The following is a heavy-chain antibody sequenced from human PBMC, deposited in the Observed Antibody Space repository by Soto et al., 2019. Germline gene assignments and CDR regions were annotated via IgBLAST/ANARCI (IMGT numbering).Heavy chain of an antibody. CDR1: GGTFSSYA. CDR3: ARDRGILGAITSRVDV. D-gene: IGHD1-26*01. J-gene: IGHJ6*02. Sequence: ASVKVSCKASGGTFSSYAISWVRQAPGQGLEWMGGIIPIFGTANYAQKFQGRVTITADKSTSTAYMELSSLRSEDTAVYYCARDRGILGAITSRVDVWGQGTTVTVSS. CDR2: IIPIFGTA. V-gene: IGHV1-69*06.